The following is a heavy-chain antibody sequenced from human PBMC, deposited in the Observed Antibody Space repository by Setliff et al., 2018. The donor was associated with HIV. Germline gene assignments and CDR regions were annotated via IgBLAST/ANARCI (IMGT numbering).Heavy chain of an antibody. CDR1: GGSISSGGYY. CDR2: IYYSGST. D-gene: IGHD3-22*01. Sequence: SETLFLTCTVSGGSISSGGYYWSWIRQHPGKGLEWIGYIYYSGSTYYNPSLKSRVTISVDTSKNQFSLKLTSVTAADTAVYYCARDSRHDTSGYYYFDSWGQGTLVTVSS. J-gene: IGHJ4*02. V-gene: IGHV4-31*03. CDR3: ARDSRHDTSGYYYFDS.